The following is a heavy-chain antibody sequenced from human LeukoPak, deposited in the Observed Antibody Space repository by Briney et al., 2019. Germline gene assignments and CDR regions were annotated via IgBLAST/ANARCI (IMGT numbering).Heavy chain of an antibody. CDR1: GGTFSSYA. CDR3: ASRRSYYYDSSGYMEH. CDR2: IIPIFGTA. D-gene: IGHD3-22*01. V-gene: IGHV1-69*13. J-gene: IGHJ1*01. Sequence: ASVKVSCKASGGTFSSYAISCVRQAPGQGLEWMGGIIPIFGTANYAQKFQGRVTITADESTSTAYMELSSLRSEDTAVYYCASRRSYYYDSSGYMEHWGQGTLVTVSS.